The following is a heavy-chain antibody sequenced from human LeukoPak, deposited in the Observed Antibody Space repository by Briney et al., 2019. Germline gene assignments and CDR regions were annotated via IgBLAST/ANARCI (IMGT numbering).Heavy chain of an antibody. CDR1: GFTFSGSA. CDR2: IRSKANSYAT. J-gene: IGHJ6*03. V-gene: IGHV3-73*01. Sequence: GGSLRLSCAASGFTFSGSAMHWVRQASGKGLEWVGRIRSKANSYATAYAASVKGRFTISRDDSKNTAYLQVNSLKTEDTAVYYCTRGYSYGVGIYMDVWGKGTTVTVSS. CDR3: TRGYSYGVGIYMDV. D-gene: IGHD5-18*01.